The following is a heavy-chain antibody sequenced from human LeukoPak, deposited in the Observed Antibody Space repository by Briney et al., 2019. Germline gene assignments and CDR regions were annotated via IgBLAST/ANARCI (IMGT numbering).Heavy chain of an antibody. V-gene: IGHV1-2*02. J-gene: IGHJ4*02. CDR3: ARPRSSGWYELDY. CDR1: GYTFTGYY. Sequence: GASVKVSCTASGYTFTGYYMHWVRQAPGQGLEWMGWINPNSGGTNYAQKFQGRVTMTTDTSTSTAYMELRSLRSDDTAVYYCARPRSSGWYELDYWGQGTLVTVSS. CDR2: INPNSGGT. D-gene: IGHD6-19*01.